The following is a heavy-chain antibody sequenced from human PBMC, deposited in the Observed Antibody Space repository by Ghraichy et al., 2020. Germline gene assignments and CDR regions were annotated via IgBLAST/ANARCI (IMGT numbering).Heavy chain of an antibody. CDR2: ISSSSSYI. CDR3: ARVQDIVLPDY. Sequence: LSLTCAASGFTFSSYSMNWVRQAPGKGLEWVSSISSSSSYIYYADSVKGRFTISRDNAKNSLYLQMNSLRAEDTAVYYCARVQDIVLPDYWGQGTLVTVSS. J-gene: IGHJ4*02. V-gene: IGHV3-21*01. CDR1: GFTFSSYS. D-gene: IGHD2-8*01.